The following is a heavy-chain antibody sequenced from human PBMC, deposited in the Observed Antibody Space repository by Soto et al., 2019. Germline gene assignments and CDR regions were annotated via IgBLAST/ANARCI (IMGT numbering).Heavy chain of an antibody. CDR1: GGSFSGYY. V-gene: IGHV4-34*01. CDR2: INHSGST. Sequence: PSETLSLTCAVYGGSFSGYYWSWIRQPPGKGLEWIGEINHSGSTNYNPSLKSRVTISVDTSKNQFSLKLSSVTAADTAVYYCARGVRPYYSHGRYYYYMDAWGKGTTVTVSS. D-gene: IGHD4-4*01. CDR3: ARGVRPYYSHGRYYYYMDA. J-gene: IGHJ6*03.